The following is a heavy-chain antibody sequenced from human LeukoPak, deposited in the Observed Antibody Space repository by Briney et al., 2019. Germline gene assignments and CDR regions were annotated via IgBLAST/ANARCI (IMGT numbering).Heavy chain of an antibody. V-gene: IGHV1-69*04. CDR2: IIPIFGIA. J-gene: IGHJ6*02. CDR3: ARDYYDKRIYYYYGMDV. CDR1: GGTFSSYA. Sequence: SVKVSCKASGGTFSSYAISWVRQAPAQGLEWMGRIIPIFGIANYAQKFQGRVTITADKSTSTAYMELSSLRSEDTAVYYCARDYYDKRIYYYYGMDVWGQGTTVTVSS. D-gene: IGHD3-22*01.